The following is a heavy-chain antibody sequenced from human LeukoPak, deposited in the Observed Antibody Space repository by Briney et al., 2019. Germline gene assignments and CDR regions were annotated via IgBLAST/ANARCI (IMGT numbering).Heavy chain of an antibody. Sequence: GGSLRLSCAASGFTFSSYWMSWVRQAPGRGLEWVPSISGDSIHIYYADSVRGRFTISRDNAKSSLFLQMNSLRAEDTAVYYCARSYGSYYVERLDYWGQGTLVTVSS. J-gene: IGHJ4*02. CDR2: ISGDSIHI. CDR1: GFTFSSYW. D-gene: IGHD1-26*01. CDR3: ARSYGSYYVERLDY. V-gene: IGHV3-21*01.